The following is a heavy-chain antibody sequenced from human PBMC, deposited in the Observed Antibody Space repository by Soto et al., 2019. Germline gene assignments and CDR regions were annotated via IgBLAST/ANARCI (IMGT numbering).Heavy chain of an antibody. CDR3: ARSQGSSTSLEIYYYYSYGMDV. J-gene: IGHJ6*02. D-gene: IGHD2-2*01. CDR1: GGTFSSYA. Sequence: QVQLVQSGAEVKKPGSSVKVSCKASGGTFSSYAISWVRQAPGQGLEWMGGIIPLSDTTNYAQKFQGRVTITADESTSTAYMELSSLRSEDTAVYYCARSQGSSTSLEIYYYYSYGMDVWGQGTTVTVSS. CDR2: IIPLSDTT. V-gene: IGHV1-69*01.